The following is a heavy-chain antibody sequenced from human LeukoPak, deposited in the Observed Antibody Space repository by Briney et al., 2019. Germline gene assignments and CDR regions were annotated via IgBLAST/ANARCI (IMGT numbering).Heavy chain of an antibody. CDR3: ATQQWLVSYWYFDL. D-gene: IGHD6-19*01. Sequence: ASVKVSCKVSGYTLTELSMHWVRQAPGKGLEWMGGFDPEDGETIYAQKFQGRVTMTEDTSTDTAYMELSSLRSEDTAVYYCATQQWLVSYWYFDLWGRGTLVTVSS. J-gene: IGHJ2*01. CDR2: FDPEDGET. V-gene: IGHV1-24*01. CDR1: GYTLTELS.